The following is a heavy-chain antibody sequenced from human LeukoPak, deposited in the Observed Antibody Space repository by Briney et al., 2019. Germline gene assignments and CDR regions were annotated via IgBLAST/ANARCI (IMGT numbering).Heavy chain of an antibody. CDR2: ISYDGSNK. J-gene: IGHJ4*02. CDR3: AREQLGYCSSTSCYYFGTQEPTFDY. V-gene: IGHV3-30-3*01. CDR1: GFTFSSYA. D-gene: IGHD2-2*01. Sequence: GGSLRLSCAASGFTFSSYAMHWVRQAPGKGLEWVAVISYDGSNKYYADSVKGRFTISRDNSKNTLYLQMNSLRAEDTAVYYCAREQLGYCSSTSCYYFGTQEPTFDYWDQGTLVTVSS.